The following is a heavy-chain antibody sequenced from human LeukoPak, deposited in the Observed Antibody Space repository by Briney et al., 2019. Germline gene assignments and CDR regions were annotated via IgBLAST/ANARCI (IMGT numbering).Heavy chain of an antibody. CDR3: ARVILGYQARGGWLVP. Sequence: SETLSLTCAASGGSISSGGYSWSWLRQPPGKGLEWIGYIYHSGSTYYNPSLKSRVTISVDRPKNQFSLKLSSVTAADTAVYYCARVILGYQARGGWLVPWGQGTLVTVSS. D-gene: IGHD1-26*01. J-gene: IGHJ5*02. V-gene: IGHV4-30-2*01. CDR2: IYHSGST. CDR1: GGSISSGGYS.